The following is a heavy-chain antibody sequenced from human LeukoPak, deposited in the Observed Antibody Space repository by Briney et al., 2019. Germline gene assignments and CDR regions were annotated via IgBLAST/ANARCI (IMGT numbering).Heavy chain of an antibody. D-gene: IGHD5-18*01. CDR1: GYTFTGYY. J-gene: IGHJ5*02. CDR2: INPNSGGT. Sequence: ASVKVSCKASGYTFTGYYMHWVRQAPGQGLEWMGWINPNSGGTNYAQKFQGRVTMTRDTSISTAYMELSRLRSDDTAVYYCARVSGVRRTAMVTSWGQGTLVTVSS. V-gene: IGHV1-2*02. CDR3: ARVSGVRRTAMVTS.